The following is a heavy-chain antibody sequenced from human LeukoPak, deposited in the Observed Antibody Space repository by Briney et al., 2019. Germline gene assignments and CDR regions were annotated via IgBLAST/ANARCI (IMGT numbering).Heavy chain of an antibody. CDR3: ARDLLVSGGLVLRLGKNWFDP. CDR1: VYTFTSYY. V-gene: IGHV1-46*01. J-gene: IGHJ5*02. Sequence: ASVKVPCKASVYTFTSYYMHWVRQAPLQGLEWMGIINTSRGSTSYAQKFQDRVTMTRDTSTSTVFMELSSLRSEDTAVYYCARDLLVSGGLVLRLGKNWFDPWGQGTLVTVSS. CDR2: INTSRGST. D-gene: IGHD6-19*01.